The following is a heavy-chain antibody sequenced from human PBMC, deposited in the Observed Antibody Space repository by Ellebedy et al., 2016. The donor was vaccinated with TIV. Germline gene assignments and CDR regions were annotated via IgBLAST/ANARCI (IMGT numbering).Heavy chain of an antibody. CDR2: ISDSGDTT. CDR1: GFRSGSYA. CDR3: AKQKSTSAGSSDI. J-gene: IGHJ3*02. D-gene: IGHD2-2*01. Sequence: PGGSLRLSCAASGFRSGSYAMNWVRPAPGKGREWVSGISDSGDTTYYPDSVKGRFTISRDNSKNTLYLQMNSLRVEDTAVYYCAKQKSTSAGSSDIWGQGAMVTVSS. V-gene: IGHV3-23*01.